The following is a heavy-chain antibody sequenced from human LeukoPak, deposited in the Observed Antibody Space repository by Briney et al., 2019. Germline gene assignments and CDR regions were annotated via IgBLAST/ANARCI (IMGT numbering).Heavy chain of an antibody. V-gene: IGHV4-4*08. CDR2: IYTSGST. Sequence: PSETLSLTCTVSGGSISSYYWSWIRQPPGKGLEWIGRIYTSGSTNYNPSLKSRVTISVDTSKNQFSLKLSSVTAADTAVYYCARGSWWYAFDIWGQGTMVTVSS. CDR1: GGSISSYY. D-gene: IGHD2-15*01. J-gene: IGHJ3*02. CDR3: ARGSWWYAFDI.